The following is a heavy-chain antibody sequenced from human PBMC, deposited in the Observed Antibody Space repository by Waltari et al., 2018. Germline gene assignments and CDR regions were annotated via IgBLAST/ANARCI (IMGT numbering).Heavy chain of an antibody. CDR1: GYTFTSNW. J-gene: IGHJ4*02. D-gene: IGHD6-6*01. CDR2: ILPADSET. Sequence: EVQLVQSGAEVKKPGESLKIFCKASGYTFTSNWSGWVRQLPGKGLEWMEIILPADSETRYSPSCQGEVNISVDKSVSTAYLQWGVLKAADTAMDYGARQSSQSLDYWGQGTLVTVSS. V-gene: IGHV5-51*01. CDR3: ARQSSQSLDY.